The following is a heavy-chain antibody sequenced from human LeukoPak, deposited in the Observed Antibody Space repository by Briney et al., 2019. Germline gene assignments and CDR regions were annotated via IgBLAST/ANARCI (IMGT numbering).Heavy chain of an antibody. Sequence: KPSETLSLTCTVSGGSISSSSYYWGWIRQPPGKGLEWIGSLHYSGSTYYNPSLKSRVTISVGTSKNQFSLKLSSVTAADTAVYYCATLAAAGTWGQGTLVTVSS. CDR1: GGSISSSSYY. J-gene: IGHJ4*02. CDR2: LHYSGST. V-gene: IGHV4-39*07. D-gene: IGHD6-13*01. CDR3: ATLAAAGT.